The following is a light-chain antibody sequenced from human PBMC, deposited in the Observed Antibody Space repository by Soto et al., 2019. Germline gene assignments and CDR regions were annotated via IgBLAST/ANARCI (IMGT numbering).Light chain of an antibody. CDR2: DAS. CDR1: QSISSW. J-gene: IGKJ1*01. Sequence: DIQMTQSPSTLSASVGDRVTITCRASQSISSWLAWYQQKPGKAPKLLIYDASSLESGVPSRFSASGSGTEFTLTINSLQPEDFATYHCQQSYSTPWTFGQGTKVDNK. CDR3: QQSYSTPWT. V-gene: IGKV1-5*01.